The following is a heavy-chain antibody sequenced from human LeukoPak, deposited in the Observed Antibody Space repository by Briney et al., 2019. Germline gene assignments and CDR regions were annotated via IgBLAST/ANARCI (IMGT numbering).Heavy chain of an antibody. CDR3: AKVSIAAAVWYYFDY. D-gene: IGHD6-13*01. Sequence: QTGRSLRLSCAASGFTFDDYAMHWVRQAPGKGLEWVSGISWNSGSIDYADSVKGLFTISRDNAKNSLHLQMNSLRAEDTALYYCAKVSIAAAVWYYFDYWGQGTLVIVSS. CDR1: GFTFDDYA. J-gene: IGHJ4*02. V-gene: IGHV3-9*01. CDR2: ISWNSGSI.